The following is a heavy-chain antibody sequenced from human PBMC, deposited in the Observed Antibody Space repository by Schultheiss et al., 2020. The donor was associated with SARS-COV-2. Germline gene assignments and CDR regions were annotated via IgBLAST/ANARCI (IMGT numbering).Heavy chain of an antibody. CDR2: ISWNSGSI. D-gene: IGHD6-13*01. J-gene: IGHJ4*02. CDR1: GFTFSSYA. V-gene: IGHV3-9*01. CDR3: AKDIAAAAMGVFDY. Sequence: SLKISCAASGFTFSSYAMSWVRQAPGKGLEWVSGISWNSGSIGYADSVKGRFTISRDNAKNSLYLQMNSLRAEDTALYYCAKDIAAAAMGVFDYWGQGTLVTVSS.